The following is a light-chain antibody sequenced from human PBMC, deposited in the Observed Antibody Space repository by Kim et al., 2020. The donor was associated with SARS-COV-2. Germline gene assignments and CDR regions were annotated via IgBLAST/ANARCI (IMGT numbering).Light chain of an antibody. V-gene: IGKV4-1*01. CDR1: QSLFYSSNNKNF. Sequence: DIVMTQSPDFLPVSLGETVTINCKSSQSLFYSSNNKNFLAWHQQKPGQPPKVLISWASNRESGVPDRFSGSGSGTDFTLTISHLQAEDVAVYYCHQHYSTPWTFGQGTKVDIK. CDR2: WAS. CDR3: HQHYSTPWT. J-gene: IGKJ1*01.